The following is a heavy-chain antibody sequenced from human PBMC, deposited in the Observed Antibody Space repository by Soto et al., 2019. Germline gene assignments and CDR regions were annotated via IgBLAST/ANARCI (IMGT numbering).Heavy chain of an antibody. CDR1: SGSISSSNW. D-gene: IGHD2-2*01. J-gene: IGHJ3*02. V-gene: IGHV4-4*02. CDR3: ARSRNLGGYQLYLLFDI. CDR2: IYHSGST. Sequence: QVQLQESGPGLVKPSGTLSLTCAVSSGSISSSNWWSWVRQPPGKGLEWIGEIYHSGSTNYNPSLKSRVTITVDKSKNQFPLNLSSVTAADTAVYYCARSRNLGGYQLYLLFDIWGQGTMVTVSS.